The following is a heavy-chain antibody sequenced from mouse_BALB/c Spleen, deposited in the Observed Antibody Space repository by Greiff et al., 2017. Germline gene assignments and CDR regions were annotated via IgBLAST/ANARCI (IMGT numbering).Heavy chain of an antibody. CDR2: INPYNGDT. Sequence: VQLKQSGPELVKPGASVKISCKASGYSFTGYFMNWVMQSHGKSLEWIGRINPYNGDTFYNQKFKGKATLTVDKSSSTAHMELRSLASEDSAVYYCAREGYDYYYFDYWGQGTTLTVSS. CDR1: GYSFTGYF. J-gene: IGHJ2*01. CDR3: AREGYDYYYFDY. D-gene: IGHD2-4*01. V-gene: IGHV1-20*02.